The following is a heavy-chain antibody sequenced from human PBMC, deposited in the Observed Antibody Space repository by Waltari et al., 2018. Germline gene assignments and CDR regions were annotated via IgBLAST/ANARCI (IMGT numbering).Heavy chain of an antibody. CDR2: SNRGGNA. CDR1: GASFTXNY. V-gene: IGHV4-34*07. CDR3: XRRLREPSGLXWYSVDH. Sequence: QLQXXQSRAVLFKPSAPLSLPXAVSGASFTXNYWIWAPQSPGKGREWIAESNRGGNANYNXSVRRRGTXSVEXSKXQWSLXRXYVTAADTXXYYGXRRLREPSGLXWYSVDHXGQGIPGSVXS. J-gene: IGHJ4*02. D-gene: IGHD2-21*01.